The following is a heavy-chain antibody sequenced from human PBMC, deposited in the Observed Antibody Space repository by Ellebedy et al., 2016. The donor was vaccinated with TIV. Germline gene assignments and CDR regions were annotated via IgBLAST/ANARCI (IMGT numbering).Heavy chain of an antibody. D-gene: IGHD4-11*01. Sequence: MPSETLSLTCAVYGGSFSGYYWSWIRQPPGKGLEWIGEINHSGSTNYNPSLKSRVTISVDTSKNQFSLKLSSVTAADTAVYYCARYRYSNYDYWGQGTLVTVSS. V-gene: IGHV4-34*01. CDR2: INHSGST. CDR1: GGSFSGYY. CDR3: ARYRYSNYDY. J-gene: IGHJ4*02.